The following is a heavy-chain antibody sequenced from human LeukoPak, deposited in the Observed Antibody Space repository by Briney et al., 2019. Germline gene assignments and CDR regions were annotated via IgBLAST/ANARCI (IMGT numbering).Heavy chain of an antibody. Sequence: GASVKVSCKASGYTFTGYYMHWVRQAPGQGLEWMGRINPNSGGTNYAQKFQGRVTMTRDTSISTAYMELSRLRSDDTAVYYCARDGDWQQLGYYYYYYMDVWGEGTTVTVSS. D-gene: IGHD6-13*01. V-gene: IGHV1-2*06. CDR3: ARDGDWQQLGYYYYYYMDV. CDR1: GYTFTGYY. J-gene: IGHJ6*03. CDR2: INPNSGGT.